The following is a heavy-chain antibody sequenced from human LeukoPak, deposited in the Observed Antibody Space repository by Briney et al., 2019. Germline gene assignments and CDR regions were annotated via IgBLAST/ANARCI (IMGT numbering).Heavy chain of an antibody. Sequence: SETLSLTCAVYGGSFSGYYWSWIRQPPGKGLEWIGEINHSGSTNYNPSLKSRVTISVDTSKNQFSLKLSSVTAADTAVYYCARGTRGDYVSGWFDPWGQGTPVSVSS. CDR2: INHSGST. J-gene: IGHJ5*02. CDR3: ARGTRGDYVSGWFDP. CDR1: GGSFSGYY. V-gene: IGHV4-34*01. D-gene: IGHD4-17*01.